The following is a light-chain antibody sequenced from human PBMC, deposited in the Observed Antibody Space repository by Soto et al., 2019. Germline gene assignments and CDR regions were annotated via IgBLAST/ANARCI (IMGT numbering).Light chain of an antibody. J-gene: IGLJ3*02. CDR3: AAWDDSLNGPV. CDR1: SSNIGSNT. V-gene: IGLV1-44*01. CDR2: SNN. Sequence: QSVLTQPPSASGTPGQRVTISCSGSSSNIGSNTVNWYQQLPGTAHKLLIYSNNQRPSGVPDRCSGSKSGTSASLAISGLQSEDEADYYCAAWDDSLNGPVFGGGTKLTVL.